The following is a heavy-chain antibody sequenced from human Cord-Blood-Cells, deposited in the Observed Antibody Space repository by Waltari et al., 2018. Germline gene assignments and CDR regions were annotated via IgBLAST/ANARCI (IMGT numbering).Heavy chain of an antibody. CDR2: IYYSGST. Sequence: QLQLQESGPGLVKPSETLSLTCTVSGGSISSSSYYWGWIRQPPGKGLEWIGSIYYSGSTYYNPSPKRRVTISVDTSKNQFSLKLSSVTAADTAVYYCARHVRGIAVAGKKTFDYWGQGTLVTVSS. J-gene: IGHJ4*02. V-gene: IGHV4-39*01. D-gene: IGHD6-19*01. CDR1: GGSISSSSYY. CDR3: ARHVRGIAVAGKKTFDY.